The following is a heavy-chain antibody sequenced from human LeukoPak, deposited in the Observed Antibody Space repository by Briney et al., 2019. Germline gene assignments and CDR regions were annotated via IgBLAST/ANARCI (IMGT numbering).Heavy chain of an antibody. Sequence: ASVKVSCKACGYTFTGYYMHWVRQAPGQGLEWMGWINPNSGGTNYAQKFQGRVTMTRDTSISTAYMELSRLRSDDTAVYYCARERGGYSGTTDYFDYWGQGTLVTVSS. CDR2: INPNSGGT. CDR1: GYTFTGYY. V-gene: IGHV1-2*02. CDR3: ARERGGYSGTTDYFDY. D-gene: IGHD1-26*01. J-gene: IGHJ4*02.